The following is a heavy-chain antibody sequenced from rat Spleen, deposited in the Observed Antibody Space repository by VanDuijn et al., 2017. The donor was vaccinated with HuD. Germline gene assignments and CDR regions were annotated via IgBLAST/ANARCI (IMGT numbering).Heavy chain of an antibody. J-gene: IGHJ3*01. CDR1: GFTFSDYN. Sequence: EVQLAESGGGLVQPGRSLKLSCAASGFTFSDYNMTWIRQAPGKGLEWVATISYDGSSTYYRDSVKGRFTISRDNAKSTLYLQMDSLRSEDTATYYCARHGYSSYGWFAYWGQGTLVTVSS. CDR3: ARHGYSSYGWFAY. CDR2: ISYDGSST. D-gene: IGHD1-2*01. V-gene: IGHV5-7*01.